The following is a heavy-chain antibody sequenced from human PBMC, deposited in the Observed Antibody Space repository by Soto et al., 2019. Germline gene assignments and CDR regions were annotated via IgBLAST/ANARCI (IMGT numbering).Heavy chain of an antibody. CDR2: IKPAIGSA. D-gene: IGHD1-26*01. V-gene: IGHV1-69*01. Sequence: QVQVVQSGAEVKEPGSSVKVSCKASGDIFTTYAINWVRQALGQGLVWMGGIKPAIGSANYAPTFQGRLTITADDLTATAYMDLTSLTSEDTAVYYCARGLLVGHETVDYWGQGTLVTVSS. CDR3: ARGLLVGHETVDY. J-gene: IGHJ4*02. CDR1: GDIFTTYA.